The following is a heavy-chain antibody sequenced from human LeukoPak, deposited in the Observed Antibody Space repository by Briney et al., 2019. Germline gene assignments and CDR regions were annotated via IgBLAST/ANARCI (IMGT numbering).Heavy chain of an antibody. V-gene: IGHV4-59*01. CDR1: GTSITSYY. CDR2: GHYSGNT. Sequence: SETLSLTCTVSGTSITSYYWNWIRQAPGQGPEWIVYGHYSGNTKYNPPLKSRVTISVDTSKNQFSLRLSSVTAADAAVYYCARHRYYYDSSGYYYQPWGQGTLVTVSS. CDR3: ARHRYYYDSSGYYYQP. J-gene: IGHJ5*02. D-gene: IGHD3-22*01.